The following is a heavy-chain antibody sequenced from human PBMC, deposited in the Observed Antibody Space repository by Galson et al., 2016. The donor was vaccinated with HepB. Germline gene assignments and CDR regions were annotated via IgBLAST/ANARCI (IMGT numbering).Heavy chain of an antibody. CDR3: AKERSWGTRYGLPVDV. D-gene: IGHD6-13*01. V-gene: IGHV3-23*01. CDR2: IRGSGGGS. Sequence: SLRLSCAASGFTFSSYAMTWVRQSPGKGLEWVSVIRGSGGGSYYRDSVKGRFTISRDNSKNTLYLQMNSLRADDTAVYYCAKERSWGTRYGLPVDVWGKGTTVIVPS. CDR1: GFTFSSYA. J-gene: IGHJ6*04.